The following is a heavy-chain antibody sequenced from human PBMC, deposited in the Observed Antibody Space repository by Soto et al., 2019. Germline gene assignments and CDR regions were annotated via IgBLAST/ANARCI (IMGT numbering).Heavy chain of an antibody. J-gene: IGHJ5*02. CDR3: ARGVRSTPPNWFDP. V-gene: IGHV4-34*01. CDR2: IDHSGST. Sequence: SETLSLTCAVYGGSFSGYYWSWIRQPPGKGLEWIGEIDHSGSTNYNPSLKSRVTISVDTSKNQFSLKLSSVTAADTAVYYCARGVRSTPPNWFDPWGQGTLVTVSS. CDR1: GGSFSGYY.